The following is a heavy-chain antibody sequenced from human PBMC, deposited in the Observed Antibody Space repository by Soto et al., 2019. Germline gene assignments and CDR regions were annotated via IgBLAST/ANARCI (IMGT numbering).Heavy chain of an antibody. CDR1: GFSFSRYA. J-gene: IGHJ1*01. CDR2: ITGSGGTI. D-gene: IGHD2-21*02. V-gene: IGHV3-23*01. Sequence: DVHLLESGGGLVQPGGSLSLSCAASGFSFSRYAMIWVRQAPGKGQEWVSGITGSGGTIEYAASVKGRFTISRDNSKNTVDLQRNSLRAADTAMYYGANDDVAGDGLWLVADWGQGTLVTVS. CDR3: ANDDVAGDGLWLVAD.